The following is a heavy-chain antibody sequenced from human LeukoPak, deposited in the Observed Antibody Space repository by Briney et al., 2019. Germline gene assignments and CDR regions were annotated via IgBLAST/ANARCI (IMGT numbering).Heavy chain of an antibody. CDR2: INPSGGST. J-gene: IGHJ5*02. Sequence: ASVKVSCKASGYSFTSYYIHWVRLAPGQGLEWMGVINPSGGSTRYAQKFQDRVTMTRDMSTSTVYMELSSLRSEDTAVYYCAKDFTELWFGESPPWFDPWGQGTLVTVSS. V-gene: IGHV1-46*01. CDR1: GYSFTSYY. CDR3: AKDFTELWFGESPPWFDP. D-gene: IGHD3-10*01.